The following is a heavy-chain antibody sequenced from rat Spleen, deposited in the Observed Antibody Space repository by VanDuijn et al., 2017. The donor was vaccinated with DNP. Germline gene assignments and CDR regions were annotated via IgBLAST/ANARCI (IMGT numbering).Heavy chain of an antibody. V-gene: IGHV2-19*01. J-gene: IGHJ2*01. D-gene: IGHD1-4*01. CDR1: GFSLPDYS. CDR3: TLPGYNFDY. CDR2: ISSGGVT. Sequence: QVQLKESGPGMVQPSQTLSLTCTVSGFSLPDYSVHWVRQPPGKVLEWIAAISSGGVTFYNSVLKSRLSISRDTSKSQVLLKMSSLQTEDTAIYFCTLPGYNFDYWGQGVMVTVSS.